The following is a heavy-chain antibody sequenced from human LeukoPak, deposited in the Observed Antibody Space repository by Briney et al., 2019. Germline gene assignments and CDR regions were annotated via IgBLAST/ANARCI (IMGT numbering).Heavy chain of an antibody. D-gene: IGHD3-22*01. CDR2: INPNRGGT. CDR1: GYTFTGHY. Sequence: ASVKVSCKASGYTFTGHYMHWVRQAPGQGLEWMGRINPNRGGTNYAQNFQGRVTMTRDTSISTAYMELSRLRSDDTAVYYCARVVYYYDSSGYEYWGQGTLVTVSS. V-gene: IGHV1-2*06. J-gene: IGHJ4*02. CDR3: ARVVYYYDSSGYEY.